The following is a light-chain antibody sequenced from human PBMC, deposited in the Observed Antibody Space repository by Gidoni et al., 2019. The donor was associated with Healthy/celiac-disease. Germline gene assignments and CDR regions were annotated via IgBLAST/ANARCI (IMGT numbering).Light chain of an antibody. J-gene: IGKJ1*01. Sequence: DIQMTQSPSTLSASVGDRVTITCRASQSISSWLAWYHQKPGKAPKLLIYKASSLEIGVPSRFSGSGSGTEFTLTIRSLQPDDFATYYCQQYNSYSWTFGQGTKVEIK. CDR2: KAS. CDR1: QSISSW. V-gene: IGKV1-5*03. CDR3: QQYNSYSWT.